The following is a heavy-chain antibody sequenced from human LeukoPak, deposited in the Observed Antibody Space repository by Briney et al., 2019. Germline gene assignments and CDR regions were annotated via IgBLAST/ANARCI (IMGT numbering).Heavy chain of an antibody. CDR2: IWYDGSNK. D-gene: IGHD7-27*01. CDR1: GFTFSSYG. Sequence: GGSLRLSCAASGFTFSSYGMHWVRQAPGKGLEWVAVIWYDGSNKYYADSVKGRFTISRDNSKNTLYLQMSSLRAEDTAVYYCARATGDGRHAFDIWGQGTIVTVSS. CDR3: ARATGDGRHAFDI. J-gene: IGHJ3*02. V-gene: IGHV3-33*01.